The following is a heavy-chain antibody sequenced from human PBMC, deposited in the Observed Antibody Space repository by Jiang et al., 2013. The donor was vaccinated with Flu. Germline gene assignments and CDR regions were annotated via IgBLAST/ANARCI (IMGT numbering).Heavy chain of an antibody. CDR3: ASWNVYGSGTLGFDP. Sequence: SGAEVKKPGASVKVSCKASGYTFTSYDINWVRQATGQGLEWMGWMNPNSGNTAYAQKFQGRVTMTRNTSISTAYMELSSLRSEDTAVYYCASWNVYGSGTLGFDPWGQGTLVTVSS. J-gene: IGHJ5*02. V-gene: IGHV1-8*01. D-gene: IGHD3-10*01. CDR2: MNPNSGNT. CDR1: GYTFTSYD.